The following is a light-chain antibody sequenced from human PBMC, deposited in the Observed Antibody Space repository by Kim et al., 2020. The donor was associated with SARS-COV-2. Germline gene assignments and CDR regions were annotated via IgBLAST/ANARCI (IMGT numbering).Light chain of an antibody. CDR2: GAS. V-gene: IGKV3D-7*01. CDR1: QSVSSSY. J-gene: IGKJ1*01. Sequence: APGERATLSCRASQSVSSSYLSWYQQKPGQAPRLLIYGASTRATGIPARFSGSGSGTDFTLTISSLQPEDFAVYYCQQDYNLPWTFGQGTKVEIK. CDR3: QQDYNLPWT.